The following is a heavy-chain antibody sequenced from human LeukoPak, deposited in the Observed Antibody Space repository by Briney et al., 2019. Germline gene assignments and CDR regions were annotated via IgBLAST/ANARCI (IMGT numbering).Heavy chain of an antibody. Sequence: EASVKVSCKASGYTSTSYAMHWVRQAPGQRLEWMGWINAGYGNTKYSQKFQGRVTITRDTSASTAYMELSSLRSEDTAVYYCARGRGWVYLDIWGQGTMVTVSS. V-gene: IGHV1-3*01. J-gene: IGHJ3*02. CDR3: ARGRGWVYLDI. CDR1: GYTSTSYA. CDR2: INAGYGNT. D-gene: IGHD2/OR15-2a*01.